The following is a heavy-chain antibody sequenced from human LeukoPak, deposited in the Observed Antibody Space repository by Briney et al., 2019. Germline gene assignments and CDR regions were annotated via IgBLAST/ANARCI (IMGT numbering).Heavy chain of an antibody. CDR2: IFYSGST. CDR3: AREVWNRRNPGAWFDP. CDR1: GGSISSGDYA. V-gene: IGHV4-31*03. D-gene: IGHD1/OR15-1a*01. Sequence: SETLSLTCTVSGGSISSGDYAWSWIRQHPGKGLEWIGCIFYSGSTYYNPSLNSRLTISVDTSKNSFSLKLRSLTAADTAVYFCAREVWNRRNPGAWFDPWGQESLVTDSS. J-gene: IGHJ5*02.